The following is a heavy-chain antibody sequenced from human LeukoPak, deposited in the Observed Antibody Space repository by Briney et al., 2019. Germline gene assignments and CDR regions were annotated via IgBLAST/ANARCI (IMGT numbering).Heavy chain of an antibody. V-gene: IGHV3-30-3*01. Sequence: GGSLRLSCSASGFNFNNYAMNWVRQAPGKGLEWAAVISYDGSKKDYADSVKGRFTISRDSSKNTVYLQMNSLRTEDTAFYYCARDLSGSYSVDYWGQGTLVTVSS. CDR1: GFNFNNYA. CDR3: ARDLSGSYSVDY. CDR2: ISYDGSKK. D-gene: IGHD3-10*01. J-gene: IGHJ4*02.